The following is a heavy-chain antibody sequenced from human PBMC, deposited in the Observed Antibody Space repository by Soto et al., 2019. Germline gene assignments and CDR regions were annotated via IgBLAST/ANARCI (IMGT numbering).Heavy chain of an antibody. D-gene: IGHD3-3*01. CDR1: GGSFSGYY. J-gene: IGHJ3*02. CDR2: INHSGST. Sequence: SETLSLTCAVYGGSFSGYYWSWIRQSPGQGLEWIGEINHSGSTNYNPSLKSRVTISVDTSKNQFSLKLSSVTAADTAVYYCARGTPITTFGIWGQGTMVTVSS. CDR3: ARGTPITTFGI. V-gene: IGHV4-34*01.